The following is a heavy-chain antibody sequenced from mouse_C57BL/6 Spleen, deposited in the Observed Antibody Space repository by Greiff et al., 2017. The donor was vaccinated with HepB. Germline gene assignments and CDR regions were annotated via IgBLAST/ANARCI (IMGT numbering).Heavy chain of an antibody. CDR3: AREGTAYFDV. D-gene: IGHD1-2*01. CDR2: ISYDGSN. CDR1: GYSITSGYY. J-gene: IGHJ1*03. V-gene: IGHV3-6*01. Sequence: EVQVVESGPGLVKPSQSLSLTCSVTGYSITSGYYWNWIRQFPGNKLEWMGYISYDGSNNYNPSLKNRISITRDTSKNQFFLKLNSVTTEDTATYYCAREGTAYFDVWGTGTTVTVSS.